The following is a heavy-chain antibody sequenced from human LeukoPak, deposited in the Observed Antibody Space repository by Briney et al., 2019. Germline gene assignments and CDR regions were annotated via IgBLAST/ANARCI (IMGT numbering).Heavy chain of an antibody. CDR3: ARVRMGDDFNPFDY. CDR1: GFTFSSFW. J-gene: IGHJ4*02. V-gene: IGHV3-74*01. Sequence: GGSLRLSCAASGFTFSSFWIYWVRHAPGKGLVWVSRIKSDGSETLYADSVKGRFTISRDNAKNTLYLQMNSLRAEDTAVYYCARVRMGDDFNPFDYWGQGTLVTVSS. D-gene: IGHD3-16*01. CDR2: IKSDGSET.